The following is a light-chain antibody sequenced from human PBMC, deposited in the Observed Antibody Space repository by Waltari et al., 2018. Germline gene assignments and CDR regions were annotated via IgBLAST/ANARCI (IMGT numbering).Light chain of an antibody. J-gene: IGKJ1*01. CDR3: MQALHTPPT. V-gene: IGKV2-28*01. Sequence: EIVMTHSSLSLPVPPGGPASISCRSSPSLLHRDGYNYLHWYLQKPGQSPQLLIYLSFIRASGVPDRFTGSGAGTDFTLKISRVEAEDVGFYYCMQALHTPPTFGQGTRAEIK. CDR1: PSLLHRDGYNY. CDR2: LSF.